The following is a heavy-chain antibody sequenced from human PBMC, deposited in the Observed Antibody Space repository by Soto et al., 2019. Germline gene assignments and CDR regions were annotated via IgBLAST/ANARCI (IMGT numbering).Heavy chain of an antibody. CDR2: INHSGRT. CDR3: ARKGPYSGSWYRY. CDR1: GGSFSGYY. V-gene: IGHV4-34*01. D-gene: IGHD6-13*01. J-gene: IGHJ4*02. Sequence: QVQLQQWGAGLLKPSETLSLTCAVYGGSFSGYYWSWIRQPPGKGLEWIGEINHSGRTNYNPSPKSRATISVDTSKTQFSLGLSSVTAADTAVYYCARKGPYSGSWYRYWCQGTLVTVCS.